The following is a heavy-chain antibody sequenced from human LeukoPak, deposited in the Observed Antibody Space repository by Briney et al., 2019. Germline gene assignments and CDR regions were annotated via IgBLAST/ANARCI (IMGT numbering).Heavy chain of an antibody. Sequence: EASVKVSCKASGYTFTSYGISWVRQAPGQGLEWMGWISAYNGNTNYAQKLQGRVTMTTDTSTSTAYMELRSLRSDDTAVYYCARGRNWNPEDAFDIWGQGTMVTVSS. J-gene: IGHJ3*02. CDR2: ISAYNGNT. CDR1: GYTFTSYG. V-gene: IGHV1-18*01. CDR3: ARGRNWNPEDAFDI. D-gene: IGHD1-20*01.